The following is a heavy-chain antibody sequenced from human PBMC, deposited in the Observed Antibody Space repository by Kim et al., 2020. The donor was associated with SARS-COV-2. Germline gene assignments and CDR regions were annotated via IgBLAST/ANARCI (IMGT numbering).Heavy chain of an antibody. CDR1: GFTFSSYG. V-gene: IGHV3-33*06. D-gene: IGHD4-17*01. CDR3: AKGGGGDYVFDY. J-gene: IGHJ4*02. CDR2: IWYDGSNK. Sequence: GGSLRLSCAASGFTFSSYGMHWVRQAPGKGLEWVAVIWYDGSNKYYADSVKGRFTISRDNSNNTLYLQMNSLRAEDTAVYYCAKGGGGDYVFDYWGQGTLVTVSS.